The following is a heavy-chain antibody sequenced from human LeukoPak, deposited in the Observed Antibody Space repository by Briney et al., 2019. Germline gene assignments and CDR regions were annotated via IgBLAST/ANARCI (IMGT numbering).Heavy chain of an antibody. V-gene: IGHV4-59*08. CDR1: GFTFSSYA. D-gene: IGHD3-3*01. J-gene: IGHJ5*02. CDR3: ARHMDYDSLDP. Sequence: GSLRLSCAASGFTFSSYAMSWIRQPPGKGLEWIGYIYYSGSTNCNPSLKSRVTISVDTSKNQISLKLSSVTAADTAVYYCARHMDYDSLDPWGQGTLVTVSS. CDR2: IYYSGST.